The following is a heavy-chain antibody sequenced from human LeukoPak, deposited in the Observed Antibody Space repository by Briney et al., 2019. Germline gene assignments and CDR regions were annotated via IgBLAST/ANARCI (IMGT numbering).Heavy chain of an antibody. D-gene: IGHD6-13*01. CDR2: IHSDGSVT. CDR1: GFTFSSYW. Sequence: PGGSLRLSCAASGFTFSSYWMHWVRQAPGKGLVWVSRIHSDGSVTRYADSVKGRFTISRDNAKNSLYLQMNSLRAEDTAVYYCARDLSSSWLGETYYYYGMDVWGQGTTVTVSS. CDR3: ARDLSSSWLGETYYYYGMDV. V-gene: IGHV3-74*01. J-gene: IGHJ6*02.